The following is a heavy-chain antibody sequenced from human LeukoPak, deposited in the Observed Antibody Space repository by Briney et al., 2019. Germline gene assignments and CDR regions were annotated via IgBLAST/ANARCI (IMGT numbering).Heavy chain of an antibody. D-gene: IGHD3-22*01. J-gene: IGHJ4*02. CDR1: GFTFSSYA. Sequence: GGSLRLSCAASGFTFSSYAMSWVRQAPGKGLEWVSAISGSGGSTYYADSVKGRFTISRDNSKNTLYLQMNSLRAEDTAVYYCAKGASYYYDSRQYYFDYWAREPWSPSPQ. CDR3: AKGASYYYDSRQYYFDY. CDR2: ISGSGGST. V-gene: IGHV3-23*01.